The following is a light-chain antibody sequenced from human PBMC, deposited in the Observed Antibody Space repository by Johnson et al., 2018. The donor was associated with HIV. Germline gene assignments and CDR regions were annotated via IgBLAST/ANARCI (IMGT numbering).Light chain of an antibody. CDR1: SSNIGNNY. J-gene: IGLJ1*01. CDR3: GTLDTSLRSGV. CDR2: DNN. V-gene: IGLV1-51*01. Sequence: QSVLTQPPSVSAAPGQKVTISCSGSSSNIGNNYVSWYQQLPGTAPKLLIYDNNKRPSGTPDRFSGSKSGTSATLAITGLQPGDEADYYCGTLDTSLRSGVFGTGTKVTVL.